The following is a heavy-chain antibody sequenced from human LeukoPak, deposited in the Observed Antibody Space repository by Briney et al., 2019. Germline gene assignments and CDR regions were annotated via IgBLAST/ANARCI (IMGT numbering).Heavy chain of an antibody. CDR1: GYTFTSYG. D-gene: IGHD2-15*01. CDR2: ISAYNGNT. V-gene: IGHV1-18*01. Sequence: ASVKVSCKASGYTFTSYGITWVRQAPGQGLEWMGWISAYNGNTNYAQKFQGRLTMTTDTSTNTAYMELRSLRPDDTAVYYCAKDFFHGHCSGLTCFLLDSWGQGSLVTVSS. J-gene: IGHJ4*02. CDR3: AKDFFHGHCSGLTCFLLDS.